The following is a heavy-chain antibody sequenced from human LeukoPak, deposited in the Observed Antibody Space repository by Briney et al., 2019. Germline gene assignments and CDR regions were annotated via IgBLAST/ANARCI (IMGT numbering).Heavy chain of an antibody. CDR3: ARGVSARWVDY. CDR1: GYSVTTYG. V-gene: IGHV1-18*01. CDR2: ISFYNGNT. J-gene: IGHJ4*02. D-gene: IGHD4/OR15-4a*01. Sequence: ASVKVSCKASGYSVTTYGIAWVRQASGRGLEWMGWISFYNGNTKYAQKYQDRVTMTTDTSTSTAYMELRSLRSDDTAVYYCARGVSARWVDYWGQGTLVTVSS.